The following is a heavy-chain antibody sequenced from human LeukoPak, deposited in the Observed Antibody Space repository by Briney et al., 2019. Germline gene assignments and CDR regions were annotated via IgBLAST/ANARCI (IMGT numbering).Heavy chain of an antibody. CDR2: ISYDGSNK. V-gene: IGHV3-30*04. Sequence: GGSLRLSCAASGFTFSSYAMHWVRQAPGKGLEWVAVISYDGSNKYYADSVKGRFTISRDNSKSTLYLQMNSLRAEDTAVYYCASDSSFDYWGQGTLVTVSS. J-gene: IGHJ4*02. CDR3: ASDSSFDY. CDR1: GFTFSSYA. D-gene: IGHD6-19*01.